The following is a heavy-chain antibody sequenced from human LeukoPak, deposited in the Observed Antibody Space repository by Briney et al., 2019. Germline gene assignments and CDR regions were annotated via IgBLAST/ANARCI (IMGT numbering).Heavy chain of an antibody. J-gene: IGHJ4*02. CDR2: ISAAGDVT. V-gene: IGHV3-23*01. CDR1: GFIFSNYA. D-gene: IGHD7-27*01. Sequence: PGGSLRLSCVVSGFIFSNYAMNWVRQAPGKGLEWVSTISAAGDVTFHADSVKGRFTISRDNSKNKLFMQMNSLRAEDTAVYYCAKKRGETGDYFDYWGQGTLVTVSS. CDR3: AKKRGETGDYFDY.